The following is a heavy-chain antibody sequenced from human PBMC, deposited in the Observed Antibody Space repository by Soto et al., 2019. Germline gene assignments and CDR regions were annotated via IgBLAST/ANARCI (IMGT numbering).Heavy chain of an antibody. CDR2: ISGSDGKT. V-gene: IGHV3-23*01. D-gene: IGHD3-3*01. CDR3: ARWSYLDY. Sequence: GWSLRLSCAASGFSFGSYALSWVRQAPGKGLEWVSTISGSDGKTFYADSVKGRFSISRDTSQSALYLQMNSLRADDTAMYYCARWSYLDYWGQGTRVTVSS. J-gene: IGHJ4*02. CDR1: GFSFGSYA.